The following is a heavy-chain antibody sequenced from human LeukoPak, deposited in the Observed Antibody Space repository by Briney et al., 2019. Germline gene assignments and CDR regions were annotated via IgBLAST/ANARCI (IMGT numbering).Heavy chain of an antibody. J-gene: IGHJ4*02. CDR3: AKSVSGSYSYQGVDY. V-gene: IGHV3-23*01. CDR1: GCTFSSYA. D-gene: IGHD3-16*02. Sequence: GWALRLSCAATGCTFSSYAMSWVREAPGKGLEWVSGISDSGASKYYAVSVKGRLTISRDNSKNTLYLQMNSLRAEDTAVYYCAKSVSGSYSYQGVDYWGQGTLVTVSS. CDR2: ISDSGASK.